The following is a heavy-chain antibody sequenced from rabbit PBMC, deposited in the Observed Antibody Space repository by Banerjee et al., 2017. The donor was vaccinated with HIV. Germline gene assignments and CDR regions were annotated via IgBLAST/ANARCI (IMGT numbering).Heavy chain of an antibody. Sequence: QEQLKESGGGLVQPGGSLKLSCTASGIDFSSNYMSWVRQAPGKGLEWIGYIDPVFGNAHYASWVNGRFTISKTSSTTVTLQMTSLTAADTATYFCARDRFGGTGNALKLWGPGTLVTVS. CDR2: IDPVFGNA. CDR3: ARDRFGGTGNALKL. V-gene: IGHV1S45*01. J-gene: IGHJ4*01. D-gene: IGHD7-1*01. CDR1: GIDFSSNYM.